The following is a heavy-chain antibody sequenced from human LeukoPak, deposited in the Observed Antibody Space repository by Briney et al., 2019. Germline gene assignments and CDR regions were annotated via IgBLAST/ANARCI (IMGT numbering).Heavy chain of an antibody. CDR3: VPKGTEGY. J-gene: IGHJ4*02. V-gene: IGHV3-64D*06. Sequence: GSLRLSCSASGFTFSSYAMHWVRQASGKGLEYVSAISPDGGNTYYADSVKGRFSISRDNSKNTLYLQMSSLRPEDTAVYYCVPKGTEGYWGQGTLVTVSS. CDR2: ISPDGGNT. CDR1: GFTFSSYA.